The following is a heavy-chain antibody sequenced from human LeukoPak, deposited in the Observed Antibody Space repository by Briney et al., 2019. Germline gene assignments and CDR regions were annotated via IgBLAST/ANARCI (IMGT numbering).Heavy chain of an antibody. CDR3: ARDVRDPEIDY. CDR2: ISSGSSTI. Sequence: TGGSLRLSCAAAGFTFSSYSMNWVRQAPGKGLEWVSYISSGSSTIYYGDSVKGRFTVSRDNAKNSLYLQMNSLRAEDTAVYYCARDVRDPEIDYWGQGTLVTVSS. D-gene: IGHD2-8*01. CDR1: GFTFSSYS. J-gene: IGHJ4*02. V-gene: IGHV3-48*04.